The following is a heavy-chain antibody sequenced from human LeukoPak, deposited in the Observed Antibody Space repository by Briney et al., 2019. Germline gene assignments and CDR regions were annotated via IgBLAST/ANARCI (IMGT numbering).Heavy chain of an antibody. CDR3: ARGVSRSMVIDNYYFDY. CDR1: GGSFSGYY. Sequence: PSETLSLTCAVYGGSFSGYYWSWIRQPPGKGLEWIGEINHSGSTNYNPSLKSRVTISVDTSKNQFSLKLSSVTAADTAVYYCARGVSRSMVIDNYYFDYWGQGTLVTVSS. V-gene: IGHV4-34*01. J-gene: IGHJ4*02. D-gene: IGHD5-18*01. CDR2: INHSGST.